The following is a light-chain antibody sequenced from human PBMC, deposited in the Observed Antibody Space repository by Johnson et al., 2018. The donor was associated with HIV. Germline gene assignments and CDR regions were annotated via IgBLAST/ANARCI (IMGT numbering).Light chain of an antibody. J-gene: IGLJ1*01. V-gene: IGLV1-51*01. CDR1: RSNIGNNY. Sequence: QSVLTQPPSVSAAPGQKVTISCSGSRSNIGNNYVSWYQQLPGTAPKLLIYDNNKRPSGIPDRFSGSKSGTSTTLGITGLQTGHEADYYCGTWGGVFGTGTKVTVL. CDR2: DNN. CDR3: GTWGGV.